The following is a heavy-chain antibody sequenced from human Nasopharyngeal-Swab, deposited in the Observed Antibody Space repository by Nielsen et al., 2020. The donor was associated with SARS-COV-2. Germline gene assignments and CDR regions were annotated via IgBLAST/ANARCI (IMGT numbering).Heavy chain of an antibody. CDR3: AKMARFSSGSDWFDP. V-gene: IGHV3-30*18. D-gene: IGHD6-19*01. CDR2: ISYDGSNK. Sequence: GGSLRLSCAASGFTFSSYGMHWVRQAPGKGLEWVAVISYDGSNKYYADSVKGRFTISRDNSKNTLYLQMNSLRAEDTAVYYCAKMARFSSGSDWFDPWGQGTLVTVSS. J-gene: IGHJ5*02. CDR1: GFTFSSYG.